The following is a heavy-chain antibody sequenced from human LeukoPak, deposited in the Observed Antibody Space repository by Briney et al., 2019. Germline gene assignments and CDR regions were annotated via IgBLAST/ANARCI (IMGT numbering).Heavy chain of an antibody. Sequence: GGSLRLSCAASGFTFSSYAMSWVRQAPGKGLEWVSAISGSGGSTYYADSVKGRFTISRDNSKNTLYLQMNSLRAEGTAVYYCAKWYDSTYYDSSGYPFDYWGQGTLVTVSS. CDR1: GFTFSSYA. V-gene: IGHV3-23*01. J-gene: IGHJ4*02. CDR3: AKWYDSTYYDSSGYPFDY. CDR2: ISGSGGST. D-gene: IGHD3-22*01.